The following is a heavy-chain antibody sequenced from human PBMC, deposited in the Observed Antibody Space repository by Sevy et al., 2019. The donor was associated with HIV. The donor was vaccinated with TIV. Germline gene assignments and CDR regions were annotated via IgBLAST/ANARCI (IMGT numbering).Heavy chain of an antibody. J-gene: IGHJ4*02. CDR3: AGGPSGAEAGRFDS. Sequence: GGSLRLSCAASGFTFSSYWINWVRQAPGEGLEWVANINQGGNQKHYMDSVKGQSTISRDNAVNAVFLQMNSRRVEDAAVYYCAGGPSGAEAGRFDSWGQGTLVTVSS. CDR1: GFTFSSYW. V-gene: IGHV3-7*01. CDR2: INQGGNQK. D-gene: IGHD6-13*01.